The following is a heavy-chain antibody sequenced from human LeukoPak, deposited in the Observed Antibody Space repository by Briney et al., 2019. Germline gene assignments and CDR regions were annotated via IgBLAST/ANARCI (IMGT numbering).Heavy chain of an antibody. D-gene: IGHD1-26*01. V-gene: IGHV7-4-1*02. Sequence: ASVKVSCKASGYTFTSYAINWVRRAPGQGLEWMGWINTNTGNPTYARGFTGRFVFSLDTSVSTAYLQISSLKAEDTAVYYCAKGPGIVGAGGAFDIWGQGTMVTVSS. CDR2: INTNTGNP. J-gene: IGHJ3*02. CDR1: GYTFTSYA. CDR3: AKGPGIVGAGGAFDI.